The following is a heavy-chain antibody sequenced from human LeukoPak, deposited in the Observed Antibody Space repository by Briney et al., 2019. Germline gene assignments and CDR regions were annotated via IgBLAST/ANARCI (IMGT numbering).Heavy chain of an antibody. J-gene: IGHJ4*02. CDR1: GFTLSSYA. V-gene: IGHV3-30-3*01. D-gene: IGHD6-19*01. CDR3: ARSYRSGWHYFDY. CDR2: ISYDGGNK. Sequence: PGGSLRLSCAASGFTLSSYAMHWVRQAPGKGLEWVAVISYDGGNKYNADSVKGRFSISRDNSKNTLYLQMNSLRAEDMAVYYCARSYRSGWHYFDYWGQGTLVTVSS.